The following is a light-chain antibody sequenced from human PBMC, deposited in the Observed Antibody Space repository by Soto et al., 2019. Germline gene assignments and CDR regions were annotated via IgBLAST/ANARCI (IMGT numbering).Light chain of an antibody. CDR1: SSNIGSHT. CDR3: AAWDDSLNGVV. CDR2: NDN. V-gene: IGLV1-44*01. J-gene: IGLJ2*01. Sequence: QAVVPQPPSASGAPGQRVTISCSGSSSNIGSHTVNWYQQLPGTAPKLLMYNDNQRPSGVPDRFSGSKSGTSASLVISGLQSEDEADYYCAAWDDSLNGVVFGGGTKLTVL.